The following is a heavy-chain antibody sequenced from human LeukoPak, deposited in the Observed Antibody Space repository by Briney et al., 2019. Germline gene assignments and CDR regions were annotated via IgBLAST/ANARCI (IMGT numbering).Heavy chain of an antibody. CDR3: ARHPGGNDAHRFDY. J-gene: IGHJ4*02. V-gene: IGHV4-59*08. D-gene: IGHD4-23*01. CDR2: IHASGSP. CDR1: GGSLTYYF. Sequence: SETLSLTCTVSGGSLTYYFWSWIRQPPGTGLEWIGYIHASGSPHYNPSLKSRVTTSVDTSKNQFSLKLNSVTAADTAVYYCARHPGGNDAHRFDYWGQGLLVTVSS.